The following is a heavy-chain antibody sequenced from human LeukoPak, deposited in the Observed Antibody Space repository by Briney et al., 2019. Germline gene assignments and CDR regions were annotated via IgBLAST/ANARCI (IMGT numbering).Heavy chain of an antibody. CDR3: ARDGDVYKSGWYRGGFDF. V-gene: IGHV4-4*02. D-gene: IGHD6-19*01. CDR1: GGSISTDYW. J-gene: IGHJ4*02. Sequence: PSETLSLTCAVSGGSISTDYWWNWVRQSPGKGLEWIGEIYHGVTTNYNPSLKSRVTISLDKSTNQFSLTLTSVTAAGTAFYYCARDGDVYKSGWYRGGFDFWGQGILVTVSS. CDR2: IYHGVTT.